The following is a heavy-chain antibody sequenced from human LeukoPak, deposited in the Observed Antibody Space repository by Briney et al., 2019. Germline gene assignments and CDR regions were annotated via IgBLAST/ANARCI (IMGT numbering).Heavy chain of an antibody. CDR3: ARVQGTATNLDY. CDR1: GFIFSNNG. V-gene: IGHV3-48*02. Sequence: GGSLRLSCAASGFIFSNNGMSWVRQAPGKGLEWVSYISSRSSTIYYADSVKGRFTISRDNAKNSLYLQMNSLRDEDTAVYYCARVQGTATNLDYWGQGTLVTVSS. D-gene: IGHD5-18*01. CDR2: ISSRSSTI. J-gene: IGHJ4*02.